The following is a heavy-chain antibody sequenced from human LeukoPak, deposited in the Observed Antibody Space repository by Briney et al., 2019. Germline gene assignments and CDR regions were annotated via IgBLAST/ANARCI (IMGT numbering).Heavy chain of an antibody. CDR1: GFTFSSYA. Sequence: PGGSLRLSCAASGFTFSSYAMSWVRQAPGKGLEWVANIKQDGSEKYYVDSVKGRFTISRDNAENSLYLQMNSLRAEDTAVYYCANSGWTLRDYWGQGTLVTVS. CDR2: IKQDGSEK. V-gene: IGHV3-7*01. J-gene: IGHJ4*02. CDR3: ANSGWTLRDY. D-gene: IGHD6-19*01.